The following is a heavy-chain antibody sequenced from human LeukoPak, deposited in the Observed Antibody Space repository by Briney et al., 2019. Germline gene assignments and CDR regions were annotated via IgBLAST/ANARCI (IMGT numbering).Heavy chain of an antibody. Sequence: GGSLRLSCAASGFTFSSYWMHWVRQAPGKGLVWVSRVNSDGSSTDYADSVKGRFTISRDNAKNSLYLQMKGLRAEDTAVYYCARDHALYSSGWYGYYGMDVWGQGTTVAVSS. V-gene: IGHV3-74*01. D-gene: IGHD6-19*01. CDR2: VNSDGSST. CDR1: GFTFSSYW. J-gene: IGHJ6*02. CDR3: ARDHALYSSGWYGYYGMDV.